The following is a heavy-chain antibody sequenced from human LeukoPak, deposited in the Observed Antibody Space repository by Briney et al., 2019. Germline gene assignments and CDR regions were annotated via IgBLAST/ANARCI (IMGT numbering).Heavy chain of an antibody. CDR2: IIPIFGTA. D-gene: IGHD2-2*01. V-gene: IGHV1-69*01. Sequence: SVKVSCKASGGTFSSYAISWVRQAPGQGLEWMGGIIPIFGTANYAQKFQGRVTITADESTSTAYMELSSLRSEDTAVYYCAREKGVVVPAAIRWFDPWGQGTVVTVSS. CDR3: AREKGVVVPAAIRWFDP. J-gene: IGHJ5*02. CDR1: GGTFSSYA.